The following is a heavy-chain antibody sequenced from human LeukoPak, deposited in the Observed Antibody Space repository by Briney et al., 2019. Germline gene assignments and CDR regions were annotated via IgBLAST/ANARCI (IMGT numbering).Heavy chain of an antibody. CDR3: AKAAHVGYYYGSGSYHYFDY. CDR2: VSGSGGST. J-gene: IGHJ4*02. Sequence: GGSLRLSCAASGFTFSSYAMRWVRQAPGKGVEWVSAVSGSGGSTYYADSVKGRFTISRDNSKNTLYLQMNSLRAEDTAVYYCAKAAHVGYYYGSGSYHYFDYWGQGTLVTVSS. CDR1: GFTFSSYA. V-gene: IGHV3-23*01. D-gene: IGHD3-10*01.